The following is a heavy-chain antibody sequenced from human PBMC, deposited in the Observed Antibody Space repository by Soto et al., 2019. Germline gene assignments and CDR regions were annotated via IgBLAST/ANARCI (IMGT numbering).Heavy chain of an antibody. CDR3: ARDQRGYSSGWYFDY. CDR2: IIPIFGTA. Sequence: QVQLVQSGAEVKKPGSSVKVSCKASGGTFSSYAISWVRQAPGQGLEWMGGIIPIFGTANYAQKFQGRVTSTAAAATSTAYRELSRLRSEDTAVYYCARDQRGYSSGWYFDYWGQGTLVTVSS. CDR1: GGTFSSYA. V-gene: IGHV1-69*12. D-gene: IGHD6-19*01. J-gene: IGHJ4*02.